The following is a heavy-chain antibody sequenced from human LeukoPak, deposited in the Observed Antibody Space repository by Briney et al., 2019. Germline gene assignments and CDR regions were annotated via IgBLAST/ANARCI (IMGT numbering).Heavy chain of an antibody. V-gene: IGHV7-4-1*02. J-gene: IGHJ6*03. CDR3: ARARTHYYYNYMDV. Sequence: GASVKVSCKASGYTFTSCAMNWVRQAPGQGLEWMGWINTNTGNPTYAQGFTGRFVFSLDTSVSTAYLQISSLKAEDTAVYHCARARTHYYYNYMDVWGKGTTVTVSS. CDR1: GYTFTSCA. CDR2: INTNTGNP.